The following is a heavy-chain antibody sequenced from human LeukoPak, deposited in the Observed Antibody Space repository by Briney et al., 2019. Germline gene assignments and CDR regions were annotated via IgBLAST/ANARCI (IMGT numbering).Heavy chain of an antibody. J-gene: IGHJ5*02. CDR3: ARDSRFDYYGSGSYYWFDP. V-gene: IGHV4-59*01. CDR2: IYYSGST. D-gene: IGHD3-10*01. CDR1: GGSISNFY. Sequence: SETLSLTCTVSGGSISNFYWSWIRQPPGKGLEWIGFIYYSGSTSYNPSLKSRVTISVDTSKNQCSLKLSSVTAADTAVYYCARDSRFDYYGSGSYYWFDPWAREPWSPSPQ.